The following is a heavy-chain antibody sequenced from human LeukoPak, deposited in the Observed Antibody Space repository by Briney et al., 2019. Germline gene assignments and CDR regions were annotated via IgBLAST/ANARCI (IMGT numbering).Heavy chain of an antibody. Sequence: GGSLRLSCAASGFTFSSYAMHWVRQAPGKGLEYVSAISSNGGSTYYANSVKGRFTISRDNSKNTLYLQMGSLRAEDMAVYYCAKKWGFYGSGSYYEFYYYYGMDVWGQGTTVTVSS. D-gene: IGHD3-10*01. CDR1: GFTFSSYA. J-gene: IGHJ6*02. CDR3: AKKWGFYGSGSYYEFYYYYGMDV. CDR2: ISSNGGST. V-gene: IGHV3-64*01.